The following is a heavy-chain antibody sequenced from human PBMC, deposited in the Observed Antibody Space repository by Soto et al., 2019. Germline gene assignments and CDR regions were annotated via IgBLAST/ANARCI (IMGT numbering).Heavy chain of an antibody. CDR1: GFTFSSYA. CDR3: AKRMGATPALDY. V-gene: IGHV3-23*01. D-gene: IGHD1-26*01. J-gene: IGHJ4*02. CDR2: ISGSGGST. Sequence: GGSLRLSCSASGFTFSSYAMSWVRQAPGKGLEWVSAISGSGGSTYYADSVKGRFTISRDNSKNTLYLQMNSLRAEDTAVYYCAKRMGATPALDYWGQGTLVTVSS.